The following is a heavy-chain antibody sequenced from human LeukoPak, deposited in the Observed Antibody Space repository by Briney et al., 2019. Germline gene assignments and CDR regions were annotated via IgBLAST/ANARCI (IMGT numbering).Heavy chain of an antibody. J-gene: IGHJ4*02. CDR2: FDPEDGET. CDR1: GYTLTELS. D-gene: IGHD3-10*01. V-gene: IGHV1-24*01. Sequence: ASVKVSCKVSGYTLTELSMHWVRQAPGKGLEWMGGFDPEDGETIYAQKFQGRVTMTEDTSTDTAYMELSSLRSEDTAVYYCATDHYYGSGRTFDYWGQGTLVTVSS. CDR3: ATDHYYGSGRTFDY.